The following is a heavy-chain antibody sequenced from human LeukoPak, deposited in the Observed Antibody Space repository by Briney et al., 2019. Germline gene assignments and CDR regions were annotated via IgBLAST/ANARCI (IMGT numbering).Heavy chain of an antibody. Sequence: PGGSLRLSCAASGFTFSTYWIHWVRQAPGKGLGWVSRINSDGGNTVYADSAKGRFTISRDNVKNTVYLQMNSLRAEDTAVYYCAREAYSNYAYDMWGQGTMVIVSS. V-gene: IGHV3-74*01. CDR1: GFTFSTYW. J-gene: IGHJ3*02. CDR3: AREAYSNYAYDM. CDR2: INSDGGNT. D-gene: IGHD6-13*01.